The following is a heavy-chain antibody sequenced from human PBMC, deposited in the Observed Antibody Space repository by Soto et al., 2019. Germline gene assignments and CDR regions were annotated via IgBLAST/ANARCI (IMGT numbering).Heavy chain of an antibody. CDR1: GFTFSTHA. CDR2: FSGSGGNI. J-gene: IGHJ6*02. D-gene: IGHD4-4*01. V-gene: IGHV3-23*01. Sequence: GESLKISCVASGFTFSTHAMSWVRQAPGKGLEWVSTFSGSGGNIYYAESVKGRLTISRDDSKNTLYLQMNSLRVEDTAGYYCAKDPPWTVGPLAMDVWGQGTTVTVSS. CDR3: AKDPPWTVGPLAMDV.